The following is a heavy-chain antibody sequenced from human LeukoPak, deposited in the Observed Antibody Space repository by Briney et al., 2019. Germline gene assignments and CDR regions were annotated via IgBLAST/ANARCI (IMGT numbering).Heavy chain of an antibody. D-gene: IGHD6-6*01. V-gene: IGHV3-11*01. CDR3: ARDVGIAARQDWFDP. J-gene: IGHJ5*02. Sequence: GGSLRLSCVASGFTFSDYYMSWIRQAPGKGLEWVSYISSSGSTIYYADSVKGRFTISRDNAKNSLYLQMNSLRAEDTAVYYCARDVGIAARQDWFDPWGQGTLVTVSS. CDR1: GFTFSDYY. CDR2: ISSSGSTI.